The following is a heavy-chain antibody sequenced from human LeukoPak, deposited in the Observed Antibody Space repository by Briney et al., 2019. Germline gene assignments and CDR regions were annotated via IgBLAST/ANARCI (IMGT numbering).Heavy chain of an antibody. V-gene: IGHV3-21*01. J-gene: IGHJ4*02. CDR3: ARDGAPQLGY. D-gene: IGHD6-13*01. CDR2: ISSSSSYI. Sequence: GGSLRLSCAASGFTFSSYSMNWVRQAPGKGLEWVSSISSSSSYIYYADSAKGRFTISRDNAKNSLYLQMNSLRAEDTAVYYCARDGAPQLGYWGQGTLVTVSS. CDR1: GFTFSSYS.